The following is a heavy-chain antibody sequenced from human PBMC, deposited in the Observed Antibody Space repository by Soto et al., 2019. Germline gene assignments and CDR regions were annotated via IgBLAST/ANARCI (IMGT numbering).Heavy chain of an antibody. J-gene: IGHJ3*02. CDR1: GYTFTSYA. V-gene: IGHV1-3*01. D-gene: IGHD2-2*01. CDR3: ARSSTPEDIVVVPAASNDAFDI. Sequence: ASVKVSCKASGYTFTSYAMHWGRQAPGQRLEWMGWISAGNGNTKYSQKFQGRVTITRDTSASTAYMELSSLRSEDTAVYYCARSSTPEDIVVVPAASNDAFDIWGQGTMVTVSS. CDR2: ISAGNGNT.